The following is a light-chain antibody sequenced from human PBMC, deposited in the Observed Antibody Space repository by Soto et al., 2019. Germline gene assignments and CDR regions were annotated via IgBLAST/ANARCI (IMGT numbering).Light chain of an antibody. Sequence: QSALTQPPSASGSPGQSVTISCTGTSSDVGNYNYVSWYQQHPGKAPKLMIYEVSKRPSGVPDRFSGPKSGNTASLTVSGLQAEDEADYYCSSYAGSNNKVVFGGGTKVTVL. CDR2: EVS. CDR1: SSDVGNYNY. CDR3: SSYAGSNNKVV. J-gene: IGLJ2*01. V-gene: IGLV2-8*01.